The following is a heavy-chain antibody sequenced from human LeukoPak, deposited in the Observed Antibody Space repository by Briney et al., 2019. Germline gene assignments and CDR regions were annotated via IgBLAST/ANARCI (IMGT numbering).Heavy chain of an antibody. CDR1: GFTFTTHW. V-gene: IGHV3-74*01. J-gene: IGHJ2*01. Sequence: TGGSLRLSCGASGFTFTTHWIHWVRQAPGKGLVWVSRIKPDGSDTNYADSVKGRFTISRDNSKNTLYLQMNSLRAEDTAVYYCARRWPHWYFDLWGRGTLVTVSS. CDR2: IKPDGSDT. CDR3: ARRWPHWYFDL. D-gene: IGHD2-15*01.